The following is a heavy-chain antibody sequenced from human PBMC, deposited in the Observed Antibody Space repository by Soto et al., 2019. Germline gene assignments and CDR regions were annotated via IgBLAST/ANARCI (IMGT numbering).Heavy chain of an antibody. D-gene: IGHD3-3*01. V-gene: IGHV1-69*13. CDR1: GGTFSSYA. J-gene: IGHJ6*02. CDR2: IIPIFGTA. CDR3: ARITIFGVVMKVMDV. Sequence: SVKVSCKASGGTFSSYAISWVRQAPGQGLEWMGGIIPIFGTANYAQKFQGRVTITADESTSTAYMELSSLRSEDTAVYYCARITIFGVVMKVMDVWGQGTTVTVSS.